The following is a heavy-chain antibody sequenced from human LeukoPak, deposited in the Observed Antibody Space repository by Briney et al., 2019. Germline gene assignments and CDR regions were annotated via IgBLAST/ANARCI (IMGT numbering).Heavy chain of an antibody. CDR3: AKLKRVGIAPFDD. V-gene: IGHV3-23*01. CDR2: ISVSGNKT. CDR1: GFTFSHFA. Sequence: GGSLRLSCAASGFTFSHFAMSWVRQAPGKGLHWVSTISVSGNKTYDADSVKGRFTISRDNSKNTLYLQMTGLRADDTAVCYCAKLKRVGIAPFDDWGQGTLVTVSS. J-gene: IGHJ4*02. D-gene: IGHD3-10*01.